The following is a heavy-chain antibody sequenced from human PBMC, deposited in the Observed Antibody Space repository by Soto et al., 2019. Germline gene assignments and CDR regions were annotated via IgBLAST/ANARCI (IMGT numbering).Heavy chain of an antibody. Sequence: QITLKESGPTLVKPTQTLTLTCTFSGFSLSTSGVGVGWIRQPPGKALEWLALIYWNDDKRYSPSLKSRLTITKDTSKNQVVLTMTNMDPVDTATYYCAHIQNYDILTGLNPPFDYWGQGTLVTVSS. D-gene: IGHD3-9*01. CDR3: AHIQNYDILTGLNPPFDY. J-gene: IGHJ4*02. CDR2: IYWNDDK. CDR1: GFSLSTSGVG. V-gene: IGHV2-5*01.